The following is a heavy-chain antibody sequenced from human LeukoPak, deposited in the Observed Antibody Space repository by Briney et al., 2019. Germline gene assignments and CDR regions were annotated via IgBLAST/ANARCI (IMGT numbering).Heavy chain of an antibody. CDR3: AKANYYDILTGYYPSYYYGMDV. V-gene: IGHV3-23*01. Sequence: GGSLRLSCAASGFTFSDYAMSWVRQPPGKGLEWVSGVTESGGSTYYADSVKGRFTISRDNSKNTPYLQMNSLRAEDTAVYYCAKANYYDILTGYYPSYYYGMDVWGQGTTVTVSS. CDR2: VTESGGST. J-gene: IGHJ6*02. CDR1: GFTFSDYA. D-gene: IGHD3-9*01.